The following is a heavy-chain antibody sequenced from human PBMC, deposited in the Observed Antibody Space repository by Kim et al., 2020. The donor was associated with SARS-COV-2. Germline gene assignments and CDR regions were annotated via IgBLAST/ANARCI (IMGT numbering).Heavy chain of an antibody. CDR2: IYYSGST. CDR1: GGSISSYY. CDR3: ARQSWGAFDI. J-gene: IGHJ3*02. Sequence: SETLSLTCSVSGGSISSYYWSWIRQPPGKGLEWIGYIYYSGSTNYNPSLKSRVTISVDTSKNQFSLKLDSVTAADTAVYYCARQSWGAFDIWGQGTRVTVSS. V-gene: IGHV4-59*13. D-gene: IGHD3-16*01.